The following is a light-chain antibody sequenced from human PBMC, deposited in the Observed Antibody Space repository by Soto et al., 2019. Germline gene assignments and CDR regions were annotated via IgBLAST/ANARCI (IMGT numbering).Light chain of an antibody. V-gene: IGKV3-11*01. J-gene: IGKJ4*01. CDR2: GAS. CDR1: QSVSSN. CDR3: QHRSNWLA. Sequence: EIVLTQSPGTLSLSPGERATLSCRASQSVSSNLAWYQQKPGQAPRLLIYGASTRATGIPARFSGSGSGTDFTLTITSLEPEDFAVYYCQHRSNWLAFGGGTKVDIK.